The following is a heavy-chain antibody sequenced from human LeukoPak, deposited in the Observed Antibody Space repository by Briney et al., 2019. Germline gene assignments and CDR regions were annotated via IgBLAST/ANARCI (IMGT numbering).Heavy chain of an antibody. D-gene: IGHD6-6*01. Sequence: GASVKVSCEASGGTFSSYAISWVRQAPGQGLEWMGRIIPILGIANYAQKFQGRVTITADKSTSTAYMELSSLRSEDTAVYYCARVGPPSIVYSSSTTYYYYGMDVWGQGTTVTVSS. CDR2: IIPILGIA. J-gene: IGHJ6*02. V-gene: IGHV1-69*04. CDR3: ARVGPPSIVYSSSTTYYYYGMDV. CDR1: GGTFSSYA.